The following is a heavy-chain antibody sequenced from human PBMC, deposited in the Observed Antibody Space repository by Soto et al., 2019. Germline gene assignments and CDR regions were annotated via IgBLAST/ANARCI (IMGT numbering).Heavy chain of an antibody. V-gene: IGHV4-31*02. CDR2: IHYSRST. J-gene: IGHJ4*02. D-gene: IGHD5-12*01. Sequence: SETLSLTCTVSGGSISSGGYYWSWIRQHPGKGLEWIGYIHYSRSTNFNPSLKSRVTISLDTSKTQFSLKLSSVTAADTAVYYCARDSSGFYDYWGQGTLVTVSS. CDR1: GGSISSGGYY. CDR3: ARDSSGFYDY.